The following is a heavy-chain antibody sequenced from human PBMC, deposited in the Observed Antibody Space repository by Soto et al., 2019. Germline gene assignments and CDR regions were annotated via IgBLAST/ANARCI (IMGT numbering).Heavy chain of an antibody. CDR2: ISGDGDST. D-gene: IGHD3-22*01. CDR3: AVDWGDDSSYYEAFQI. CDR1: GFTFSKFA. V-gene: IGHV3-23*01. J-gene: IGHJ3*02. Sequence: EVQLLESGGGLVQPGGSLRLSCAASGFTFSKFAVSWVRQAPGKGLEWVSAISGDGDSTFYVDSVKGRFTISRDNSKNPLYLQMNTLRAEDTAKYYCAVDWGDDSSYYEAFQIWGQGTMVSVSS.